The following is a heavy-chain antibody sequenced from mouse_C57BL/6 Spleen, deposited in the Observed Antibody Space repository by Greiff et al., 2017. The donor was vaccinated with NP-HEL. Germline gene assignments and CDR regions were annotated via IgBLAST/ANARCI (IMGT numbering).Heavy chain of an antibody. Sequence: VQLQQSGAELVMPGASVKLSCKASGYTFTSYWMHWVKQRPGQGLEWIGEIDPSDSYTNYNQKFKGKSTLTVDKSSSTAYMQLSSLTSEDSAVYYCARTYYSNYWYFDVWGKGTTVTVSS. J-gene: IGHJ1*03. V-gene: IGHV1-69*01. CDR3: ARTYYSNYWYFDV. CDR2: IDPSDSYT. D-gene: IGHD2-5*01. CDR1: GYTFTSYW.